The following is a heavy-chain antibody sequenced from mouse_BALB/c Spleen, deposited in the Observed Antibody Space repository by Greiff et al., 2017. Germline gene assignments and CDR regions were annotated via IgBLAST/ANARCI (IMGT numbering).Heavy chain of an antibody. CDR3: APHGGIYYDFFAY. Sequence: EVKLMESGAELVKPGASVKLSCTASGFNIKDSYMHWVKQRPEQGLEWIGRIDPANGNTKYDPKFQGKATITADTSSNTAYLQLSSLTSEDTAVYYCAPHGGIYYDFFAYWGQGTLVTVSA. V-gene: IGHV14-3*02. CDR1: GFNIKDSY. D-gene: IGHD2-4*01. CDR2: IDPANGNT. J-gene: IGHJ3*01.